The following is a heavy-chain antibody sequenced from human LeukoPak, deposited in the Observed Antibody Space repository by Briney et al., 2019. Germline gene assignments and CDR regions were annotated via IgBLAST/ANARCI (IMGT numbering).Heavy chain of an antibody. CDR1: GGSISTYY. J-gene: IGHJ4*02. V-gene: IGHV4-59*01. D-gene: IGHD1-1*01. Sequence: SETLSLTCIVSGGSISTYYWSWIRQPPGKGLEWIGYIYYSGSTNYNPSLNSRVTISVDTSKNRFSLRLTSVTAADTAVYYCARGPWNSQSTFGYWGQGTLVSVSS. CDR3: ARGPWNSQSTFGY. CDR2: IYYSGST.